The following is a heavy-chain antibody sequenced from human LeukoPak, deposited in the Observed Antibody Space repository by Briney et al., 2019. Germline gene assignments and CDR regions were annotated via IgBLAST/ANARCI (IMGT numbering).Heavy chain of an antibody. Sequence: SETLSLTCTVSGGSITSNSYYWGWIRQPPGKGLEWIGSITYSGSTNYNPSLKSRVTISVDTSKNQFSLKLSSVTAADTAVYYCARRVRSSSGWYVNYWGQGTLVTVSS. J-gene: IGHJ4*02. CDR2: ITYSGST. D-gene: IGHD6-19*01. V-gene: IGHV4-39*07. CDR3: ARRVRSSSGWYVNY. CDR1: GGSITSNSYY.